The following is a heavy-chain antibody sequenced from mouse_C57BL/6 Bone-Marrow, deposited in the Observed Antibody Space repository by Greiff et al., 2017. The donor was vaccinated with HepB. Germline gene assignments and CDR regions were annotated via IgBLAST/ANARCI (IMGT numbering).Heavy chain of an antibody. D-gene: IGHD2-3*01. Sequence: QVQLQQSGAELARPGASVKLSCKASGYTFTSYGISWVKQRTGQGLEWIGEIYPRSGNTYYNEKFKGKATLTADKSSSTAYMELRSLTSEDSAVYFCAREDDGYYYYAMDYWGQGTSVTVSS. J-gene: IGHJ4*01. V-gene: IGHV1-81*01. CDR3: AREDDGYYYYAMDY. CDR2: IYPRSGNT. CDR1: GYTFTSYG.